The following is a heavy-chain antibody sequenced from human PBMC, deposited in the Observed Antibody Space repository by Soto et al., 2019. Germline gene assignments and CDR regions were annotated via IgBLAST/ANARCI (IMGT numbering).Heavy chain of an antibody. CDR3: ASSQSQLLSAYFDY. CDR2: IYHSGST. CDR1: GGSISSGHYS. V-gene: IGHV4-30-2*01. D-gene: IGHD2-2*01. Sequence: SETLSLTXAVSGGSISSGHYSWSWIRQPPGKGLEWIGYIYHSGSTYYNPSLKSRVTISVDRSKNQFSLNLSSVTAADTAVYYCASSQSQLLSAYFDYWGQGTLVTVSS. J-gene: IGHJ4*02.